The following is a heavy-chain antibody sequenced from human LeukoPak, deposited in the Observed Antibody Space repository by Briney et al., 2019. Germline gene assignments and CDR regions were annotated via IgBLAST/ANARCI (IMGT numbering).Heavy chain of an antibody. CDR3: AREPLASPADY. D-gene: IGHD2-15*01. V-gene: IGHV4-61*01. CDR2: IYYSGTT. CDR1: GGSVDSGSYY. Sequence: SESLSRTCTVSGGSVDSGSYYWSWIRQPPGKGLEWIGYIYYSGTTNYNPSLKSRVTISLDTSKNQFSLKLSSVTAADTAVYYCAREPLASPADYWGQGTLVTVSS. J-gene: IGHJ4*02.